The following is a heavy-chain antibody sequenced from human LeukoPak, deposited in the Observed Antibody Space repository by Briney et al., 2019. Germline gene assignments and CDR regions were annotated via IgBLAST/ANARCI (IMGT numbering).Heavy chain of an antibody. CDR2: IYNSGST. D-gene: IGHD3-22*01. V-gene: IGHV4-34*09. J-gene: IGHJ5*02. CDR1: GGSFSGYY. Sequence: PSETLSLTCAVYGGSFSGYYWSWIRQHPGKGLEWIGYIYNSGSTHYNPSLKSRVTISVDTSKNQFSLKLSSVTAADTAVYYCARGVYYYDSSGYSQGNWFDPWGQGTLVTVSS. CDR3: ARGVYYYDSSGYSQGNWFDP.